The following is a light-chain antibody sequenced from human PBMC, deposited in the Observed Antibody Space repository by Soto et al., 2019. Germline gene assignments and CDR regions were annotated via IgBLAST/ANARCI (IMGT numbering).Light chain of an antibody. J-gene: IGKJ1*01. V-gene: IGKV3-20*01. Sequence: SQSPSSLFAPVGDRATLSCRASQSVSSNLAWYQQKPGQAPRLLIYGVSTGATGIPDRFSGSGSGTDFTLTISRLEPEDFAVYFCQVYGSSSKTFGQGTKVDI. CDR1: QSVSSN. CDR2: GVS. CDR3: QVYGSSSKT.